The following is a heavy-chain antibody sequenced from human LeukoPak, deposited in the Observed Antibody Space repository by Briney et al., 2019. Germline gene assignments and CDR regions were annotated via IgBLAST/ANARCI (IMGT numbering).Heavy chain of an antibody. V-gene: IGHV1-2*02. D-gene: IGHD6-6*01. Sequence: ASVKVSCKASGYTFTVYYMHWVRQAPGQGLEWMGGINPNSGATNFAQKFQGRVTMTSDTSISTAYMELSRLRSDDTAVYYCARVQYSGSAALDYWGQGTLVTVSS. CDR3: ARVQYSGSAALDY. J-gene: IGHJ4*02. CDR2: INPNSGAT. CDR1: GYTFTVYY.